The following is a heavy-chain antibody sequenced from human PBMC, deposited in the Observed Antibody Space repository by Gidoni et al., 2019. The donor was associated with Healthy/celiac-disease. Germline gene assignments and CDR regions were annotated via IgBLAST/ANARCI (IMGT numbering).Heavy chain of an antibody. D-gene: IGHD1-26*01. CDR1: GFTFDDYT. CDR2: ISWDGGST. V-gene: IGHV3-43*01. J-gene: IGHJ3*02. Sequence: EVQLVESGGVVVQPGGSLRLSCAASGFTFDDYTMHWVRQAPGKGLEWVSLISWDGGSTYYADSVKGRFTISRDNSKNSLYLQMNSLRTEDTALYYCAKEDSGGGKGAFDIWGQGTMVTVSS. CDR3: AKEDSGGGKGAFDI.